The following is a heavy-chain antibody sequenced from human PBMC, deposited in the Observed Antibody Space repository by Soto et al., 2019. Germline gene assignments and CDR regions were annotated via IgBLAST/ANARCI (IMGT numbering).Heavy chain of an antibody. CDR2: IYYGGST. Sequence: QVQLQESGPGLVKPSQTLSLTCTVSGGSISSGDYYWRWIRQPPGKGLEWIGYIYYGGSTYYNPCLTRPVTIPVDTSKGPFSVPLCPVPAADTAAYSCGRVSSWDGGEVPDDYWGQGPRVSVSS. CDR1: GGSISSGDYY. V-gene: IGHV4-30-4*01. D-gene: IGHD6-13*01. J-gene: IGHJ4*02. CDR3: GRVSSWDGGEVPDDY.